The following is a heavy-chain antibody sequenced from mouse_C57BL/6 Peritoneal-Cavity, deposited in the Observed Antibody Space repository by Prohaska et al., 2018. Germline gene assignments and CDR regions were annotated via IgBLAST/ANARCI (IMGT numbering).Heavy chain of an antibody. CDR1: GYTFPSYL. J-gene: IGHJ3*01. D-gene: IGHD2-1*01. V-gene: IGHV1-50*01. CDR2: IDTSDSYT. Sequence: QVQLQQPGAELVKPGASVKLSFTASGYTFPSYLMQWVKQRPGHGLEWSGDIDTSDSYTNYNQKFKGKATLTVDTSSSTAYMQLSSLTSEDSAVDYCALYGNYGNWRQGTLVTVSA. CDR3: ALYGNYGN.